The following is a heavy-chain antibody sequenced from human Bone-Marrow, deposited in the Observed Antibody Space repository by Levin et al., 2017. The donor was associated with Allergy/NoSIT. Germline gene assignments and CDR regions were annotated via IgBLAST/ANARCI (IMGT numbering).Heavy chain of an antibody. J-gene: IGHJ2*01. D-gene: IGHD3-10*01. CDR1: GGAFSGYF. CDR3: ARSHYHGPWFFDI. Sequence: SETLSLTCAVEGGAFSGYFWNWIRQSPGQGMEWIGGINDAGITTFKPFLETRVAMSVDLIKKQISLKLTSATAGDTAVYYCARSHYHGPWFFDIWGRGTLVSVSP. V-gene: IGHV4-34*01. CDR2: INDAGIT.